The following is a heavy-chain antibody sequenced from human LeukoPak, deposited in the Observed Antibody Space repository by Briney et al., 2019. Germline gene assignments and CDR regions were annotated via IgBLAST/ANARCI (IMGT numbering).Heavy chain of an antibody. Sequence: GGSLRLSCAVSGFTFSSYAVSWVRQAPGEGLEWVSAIGGSGGTTYYADSVKGRFTISRDNSKNTLYLQMNSLRAEDTAVYYCAKRDSSGYYYFDYWGQGTLVTVSS. V-gene: IGHV3-23*01. CDR2: IGGSGGTT. J-gene: IGHJ4*02. D-gene: IGHD3-22*01. CDR1: GFTFSSYA. CDR3: AKRDSSGYYYFDY.